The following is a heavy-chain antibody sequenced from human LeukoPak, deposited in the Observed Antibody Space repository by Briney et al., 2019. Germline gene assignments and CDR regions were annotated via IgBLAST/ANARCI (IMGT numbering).Heavy chain of an antibody. V-gene: IGHV1-8*01. CDR2: MNPNSGNT. D-gene: IGHD2-15*01. J-gene: IGHJ4*02. CDR3: ASAGGCSGGNCYDY. CDR1: GYTFTSYD. Sequence: ASVKVSCKASGYTFTSYDINWVRQATGQGLEWMGWMNPNSGNTGYAQKFQGRVTMTRNTSISTAYMELSSLRSEDTAVYYCASAGGCSGGNCYDYWGQGTLVTVSS.